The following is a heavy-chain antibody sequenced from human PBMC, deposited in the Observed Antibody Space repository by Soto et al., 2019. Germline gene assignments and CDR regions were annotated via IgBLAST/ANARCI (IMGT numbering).Heavy chain of an antibody. J-gene: IGHJ6*02. Sequence: QVQLVESGGGVVQPGRSLRLSCAASGFTFSSYGMHWVRQAPGKGLEWVAVISYDGSNKYYADSVKGRFTISRDNSKNTLYLQMNSLRAEDTAVYYCAKYGPYYYYYGMDVWGQGTTVTVSS. CDR2: ISYDGSNK. D-gene: IGHD3-10*01. CDR1: GFTFSSYG. CDR3: AKYGPYYYYYGMDV. V-gene: IGHV3-30*18.